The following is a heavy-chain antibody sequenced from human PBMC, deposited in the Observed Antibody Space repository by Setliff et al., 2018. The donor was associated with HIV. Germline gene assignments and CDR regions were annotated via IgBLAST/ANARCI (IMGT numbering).Heavy chain of an antibody. CDR1: GYTFTGYY. D-gene: IGHD4-4*01. J-gene: IGHJ4*02. Sequence: ASVKVSCKTSGYTFTGYYMHWVRQAPGQGLEWMGRINPNSGGTNYAQKFQGRVTMTRDTSVSTAYMELSRLRSDDTAVYYCAKRKGNYDYYFDYWGQGTLVTVSS. CDR3: AKRKGNYDYYFDY. V-gene: IGHV1-2*06. CDR2: INPNSGGT.